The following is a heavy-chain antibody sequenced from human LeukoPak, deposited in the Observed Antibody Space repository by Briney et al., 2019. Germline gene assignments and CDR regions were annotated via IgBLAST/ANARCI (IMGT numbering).Heavy chain of an antibody. CDR3: ITDHYNNHGNFDF. J-gene: IGHJ4*02. CDR1: VFVLTEVS. Sequence: ASVKVSCKVSVFVLTEVSVHWVRHAPGKGLEWMASLDRETDETIYAQNFQGRVTMTEDTSTDTAYMEVRRLTSEDTALYFCITDHYNNHGNFDFWGQGTLLNVAS. D-gene: IGHD4-11*01. V-gene: IGHV1-24*01. CDR2: LDRETDET.